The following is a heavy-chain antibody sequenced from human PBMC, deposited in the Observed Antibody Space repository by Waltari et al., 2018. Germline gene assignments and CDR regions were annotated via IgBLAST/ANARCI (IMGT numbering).Heavy chain of an antibody. Sequence: QVQLQQWGAGLLKPSETLSLTCAVYGGSFSGYYWSWIRQPPGKGLGWIGEINNSGSTNYIPSLKSRVTISVDTSKNQFSLKLSSVTAADTAVYYCARGENYDFWSGYSYYFDYWGQGTLVTVSS. CDR2: INNSGST. D-gene: IGHD3-3*01. CDR1: GGSFSGYY. CDR3: ARGENYDFWSGYSYYFDY. J-gene: IGHJ4*02. V-gene: IGHV4-34*01.